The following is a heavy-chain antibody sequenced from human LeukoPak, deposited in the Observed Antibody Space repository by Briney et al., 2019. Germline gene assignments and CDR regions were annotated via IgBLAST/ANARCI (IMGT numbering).Heavy chain of an antibody. CDR3: ARDVLNRCIGGICPIDD. V-gene: IGHV1-18*04. CDR2: ISTYDGDT. CDR1: GYTFTRYG. J-gene: IGHJ4*02. D-gene: IGHD2-15*01. Sequence: ASVKVSCKASGYTFTRYGITWVRQAPGQGLEWMAWISTYDGDTYYAQKFQGRVTMTRDTSTTTTYMELRGLRSDDAALYYCARDVLNRCIGGICPIDDWGQGTLVTVSS.